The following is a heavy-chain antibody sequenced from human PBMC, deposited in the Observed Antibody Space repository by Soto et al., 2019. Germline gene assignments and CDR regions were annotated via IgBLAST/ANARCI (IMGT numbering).Heavy chain of an antibody. Sequence: GESLKISCKGSGYSFTSYWIGWVRQMPGKGLEWMGIIYPGDSDTRYSPSFQGQVTISADKSISTAYLQWSSPKASDTAMYYCASQEMATKNVDAFDIWGQGTMVTVAS. CDR1: GYSFTSYW. V-gene: IGHV5-51*01. CDR3: ASQEMATKNVDAFDI. CDR2: IYPGDSDT. J-gene: IGHJ3*02. D-gene: IGHD5-12*01.